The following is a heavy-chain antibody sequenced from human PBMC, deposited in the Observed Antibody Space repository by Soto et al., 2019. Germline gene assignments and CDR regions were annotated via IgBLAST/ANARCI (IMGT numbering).Heavy chain of an antibody. CDR3: ATVGGVGYGDAFDI. D-gene: IGHD3-16*01. Sequence: ASVKVSCKVSGYTLTELSMHWVRQAPGKGLEWMGGFDPEDGETIYAQKFQGRVTMTEDTSTDTAYMELSSLRSEDTAVYYCATVGGVGYGDAFDIWDQGTMVTVSS. CDR1: GYTLTELS. V-gene: IGHV1-24*01. CDR2: FDPEDGET. J-gene: IGHJ3*02.